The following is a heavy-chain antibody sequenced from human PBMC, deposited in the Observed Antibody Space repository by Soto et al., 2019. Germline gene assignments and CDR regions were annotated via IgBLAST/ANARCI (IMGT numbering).Heavy chain of an antibody. CDR2: IIPIFGTA. CDR1: GGTFSSYA. D-gene: IGHD6-13*01. V-gene: IGHV1-69*01. J-gene: IGHJ6*02. CDR3: ARASAIAAAGDYYYDMDV. Sequence: VQLVQSRAEVKKPGSSVKVSCKASGGTFSSYAISWVRQAPGQGLEWMGGIIPIFGTANYAQKFQGRVTITADESTSTAYMELSSLRSEDTAVYYCARASAIAAAGDYYYDMDVWGQGTTVTVSS.